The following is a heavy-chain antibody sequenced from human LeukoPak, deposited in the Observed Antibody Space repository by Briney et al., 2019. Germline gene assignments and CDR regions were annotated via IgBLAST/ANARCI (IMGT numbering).Heavy chain of an antibody. CDR2: INHSGST. D-gene: IGHD6-13*01. Sequence: SETLSLTCAVSGGSFSGYYWNWIRQPPGKGLEWIGEINHSGSTNYNPSLKSRVTISVDTSQKQFSLRLSSVTAADTAVYYCARGRYLTTGGGAAAGFLDYWGQGTLVTVSS. CDR1: GGSFSGYY. J-gene: IGHJ4*02. V-gene: IGHV4-34*01. CDR3: ARGRYLTTGGGAAAGFLDY.